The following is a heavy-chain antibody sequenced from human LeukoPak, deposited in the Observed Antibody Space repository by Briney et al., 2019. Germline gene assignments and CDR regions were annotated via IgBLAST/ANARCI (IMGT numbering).Heavy chain of an antibody. CDR3: ARERSSGIDY. J-gene: IGHJ4*02. D-gene: IGHD3-22*01. Sequence: SETLSLTCAVYGGSFSGYYWSWIRQPPGKGLEWIGYISYSGSTVYNPSLRSRVTISVDMSKNQFSLKLSSVTAADTALYYCARERSSGIDYWGQGTLVTVSS. CDR2: ISYSGST. V-gene: IGHV4-59*01. CDR1: GGSFSGYY.